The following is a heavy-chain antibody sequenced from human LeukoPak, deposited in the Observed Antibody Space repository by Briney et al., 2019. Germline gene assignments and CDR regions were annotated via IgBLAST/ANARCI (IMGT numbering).Heavy chain of an antibody. J-gene: IGHJ6*03. CDR2: INHSGST. D-gene: IGHD2-2*01. CDR3: ARTYHYYYYYMDV. V-gene: IGHV4-34*01. CDR1: GGSFSGYY. Sequence: SETLSLTCAVYGGSFSGYYWSWIRQSPGKGLEWIGEINHSGSTNYNPSLKSRVTISVDTSKNQFSLKLSSVTAADTAVYYRARTYHYYYYYMDVWGKGTTVTVSS.